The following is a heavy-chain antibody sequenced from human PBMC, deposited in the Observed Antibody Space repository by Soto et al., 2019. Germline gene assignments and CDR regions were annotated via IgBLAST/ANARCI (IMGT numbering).Heavy chain of an antibody. J-gene: IGHJ1*01. CDR2: LYSGGST. CDR1: GFTVSSNY. Sequence: EVQLVESGGGLVQPGGSLRLSCAASGFTVSSNYMSWVRQAPGKGLEWVSVLYSGGSTYYADSVKGRFTISRDNSKNTLYLQMNSLRAEDTDVYYCARDMVRGLYPEYFQHWGQGTLVTVSS. V-gene: IGHV3-66*01. D-gene: IGHD3-10*01. CDR3: ARDMVRGLYPEYFQH.